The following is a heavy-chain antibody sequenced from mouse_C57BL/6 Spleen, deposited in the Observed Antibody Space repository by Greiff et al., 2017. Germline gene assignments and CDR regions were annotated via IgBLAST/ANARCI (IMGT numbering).Heavy chain of an antibody. D-gene: IGHD1-1*01. V-gene: IGHV10-3*01. CDR1: GFTFNTYA. CDR3: VRGNYYGSSYYFDY. Sequence: VQLKESGGGLVQPKGSLKLSCAASGFTFNTYAMHWVRQAPGKGLEWVARIRSKSSNYATYYADSVKDRFTISRDDSQSMLYLQMNNLKTEDTAMYYCVRGNYYGSSYYFDYWGQGTTLTVSS. CDR2: IRSKSSNYAT. J-gene: IGHJ2*01.